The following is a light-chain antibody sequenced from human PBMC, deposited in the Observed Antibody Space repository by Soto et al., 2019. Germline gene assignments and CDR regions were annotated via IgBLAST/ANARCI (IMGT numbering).Light chain of an antibody. CDR1: QTVSTY. Sequence: EIVLTQSPATLSVSPGERATLSCRASQTVSTYLAWYQQKPGQAPRLIVYDASKRAPGIPARFIGSGSGTDFTLTVSSLEPEDFALYYCQQRSGWPTFGQGTKVDIK. V-gene: IGKV3-11*01. J-gene: IGKJ1*01. CDR2: DAS. CDR3: QQRSGWPT.